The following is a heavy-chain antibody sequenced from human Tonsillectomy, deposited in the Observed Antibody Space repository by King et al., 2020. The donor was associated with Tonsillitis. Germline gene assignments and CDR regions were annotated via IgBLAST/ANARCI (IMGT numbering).Heavy chain of an antibody. D-gene: IGHD1-7*01. CDR1: GYRFHSYW. CDR2: IYPADSDA. CDR3: ARQAVTPANYFAP. V-gene: IGHV5-51*01. Sequence: VQLVESGAKVKKSGESLKISCKVSGYRFHSYWIAWVRQMPGKGLEWMGIIYPADSDARYSPSFQGQVTISVDRSLSTAYLQWNSLKASDTAVYYCARQAVTPANYFAPWGQGTLVTVSS. J-gene: IGHJ5*02.